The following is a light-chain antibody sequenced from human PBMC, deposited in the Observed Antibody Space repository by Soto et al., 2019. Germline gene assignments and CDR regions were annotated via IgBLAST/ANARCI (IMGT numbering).Light chain of an antibody. Sequence: DIQMTQSPSTLSASVGDSVTITCRASQSMSSWLAWYQQKPGKAPKLLIYDASSLESGVPSRFSGSGSGTEFTLTISSLQPDEFATYFCQQYNSYSWTFGQGTKVDIK. J-gene: IGKJ1*01. CDR1: QSMSSW. CDR3: QQYNSYSWT. V-gene: IGKV1-5*01. CDR2: DAS.